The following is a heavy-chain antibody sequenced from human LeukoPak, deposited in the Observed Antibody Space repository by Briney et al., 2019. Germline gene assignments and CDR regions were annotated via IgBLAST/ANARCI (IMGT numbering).Heavy chain of an antibody. Sequence: SETLSLTCTVSGGSISSSSYYWGWIRQPPGKGLEWIGSIYYSGSTYYNPSLESRVTISVDTSKNQFSLKLSSVTAADTAVYYCARDPRGEGPDYWGQGTLVTVSS. CDR2: IYYSGST. CDR1: GGSISSSSYY. V-gene: IGHV4-39*07. J-gene: IGHJ4*02. CDR3: ARDPRGEGPDY. D-gene: IGHD3-10*01.